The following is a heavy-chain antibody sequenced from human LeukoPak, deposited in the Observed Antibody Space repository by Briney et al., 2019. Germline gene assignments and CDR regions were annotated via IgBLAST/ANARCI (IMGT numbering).Heavy chain of an antibody. CDR3: ATLSDRNFYYSYGLDV. Sequence: QPGGSLRLSCAASGFTLSTYEMNWVRQAPGKGLEWVAYIGRYGVTTYYADSVKGRFTISGDNAKSSLNLQMNSLRAEDTAVYYCATLSDRNFYYSYGLDVWGQGTTVTVS. D-gene: IGHD1-14*01. J-gene: IGHJ6*02. CDR2: IGRYGVTT. V-gene: IGHV3-48*03. CDR1: GFTLSTYE.